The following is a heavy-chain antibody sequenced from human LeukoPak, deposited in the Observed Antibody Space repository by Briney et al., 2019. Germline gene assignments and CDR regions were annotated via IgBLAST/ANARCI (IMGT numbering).Heavy chain of an antibody. CDR1: GGSISSSNW. J-gene: IGHJ4*02. CDR2: IYHSGST. Sequence: SETLSLTCAVSGGSISSSNWWSWVRQPPGKGLEGIGEIYHSGSTNYNPSLKSRVTISVDKSKNQFSLNLRSVTAADTAVYYCARDICGYNYGCFDSWGQGTLVTVSS. CDR3: ARDICGYNYGCFDS. D-gene: IGHD5-18*01. V-gene: IGHV4-4*02.